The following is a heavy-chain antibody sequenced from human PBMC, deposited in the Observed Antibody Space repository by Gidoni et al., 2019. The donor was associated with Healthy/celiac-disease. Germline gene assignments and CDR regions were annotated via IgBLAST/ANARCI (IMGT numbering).Heavy chain of an antibody. J-gene: IGHJ1*01. D-gene: IGHD2-15*01. CDR1: GGSIRSYY. V-gene: IGHV4-59*01. CDR2: IYYSGST. CDR3: ARGYCSGGSCYYFYFQH. Sequence: QVQLQESGPGLVKPSETLSLPCTVSGGSIRSYYWSWIRQPPGKGLEWVGYIYYSGSTNYNPSLKSRVTISVDTSKNQFSLKLSSVTAADTAVYYCARGYCSGGSCYYFYFQHWGQGTLVTVSS.